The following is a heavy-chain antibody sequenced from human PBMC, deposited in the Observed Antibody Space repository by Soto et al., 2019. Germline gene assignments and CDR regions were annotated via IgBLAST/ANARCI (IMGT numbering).Heavy chain of an antibody. J-gene: IGHJ4*02. Sequence: SETLSVTCAVSGGSISRGGYAWSWIRQPAGKGLEWIGYIYQSGSTYYNPSLKSRVTISVDRSKNQFSLKLSSVTAADTAVYYCARVPDYWGQGTLVTVSS. CDR1: GGSISRGGYA. CDR3: ARVPDY. CDR2: IYQSGST. V-gene: IGHV4-30-2*01.